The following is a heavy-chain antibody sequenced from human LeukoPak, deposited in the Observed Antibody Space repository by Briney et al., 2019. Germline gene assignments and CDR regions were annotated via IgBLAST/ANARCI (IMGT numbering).Heavy chain of an antibody. CDR2: INHSGTT. J-gene: IGHJ6*03. CDR3: ARGVGARVVVTAALRTEAGEGDSSSAATNYDYYIDV. D-gene: IGHD2-15*01. CDR1: GGSFSGYY. Sequence: SETLSLTCAVYGGSFSGYYWSWIRQPPGKGLEWIGEINHSGTTNYNPSLKSRVTISVDTSKNQFSLKLNSVTAADTAVYYCARGVGARVVVTAALRTEAGEGDSSSAATNYDYYIDVWGKGTTVTVSS. V-gene: IGHV4-34*01.